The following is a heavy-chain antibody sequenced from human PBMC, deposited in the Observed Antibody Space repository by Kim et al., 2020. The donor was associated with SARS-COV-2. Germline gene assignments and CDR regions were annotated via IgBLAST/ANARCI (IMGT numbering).Heavy chain of an antibody. V-gene: IGHV3-48*04. Sequence: GWSLRLSCAASGFTFSSDSLNWVRQAPGKGVEWLSYIHTNGKTIHYADSVKVRFTISRYYATTSVYLQMNSLTGDDTSVYYCARDRPHSLVISVNYCRQ. CDR2: IHTNGKTI. CDR3: ARDRPHSLVISVNY. D-gene: IGHD2-21*01. J-gene: IGHJ4*02. CDR1: GFTFSSDS.